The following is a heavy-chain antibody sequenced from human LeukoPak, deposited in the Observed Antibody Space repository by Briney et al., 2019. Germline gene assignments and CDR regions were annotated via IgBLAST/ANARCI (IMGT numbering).Heavy chain of an antibody. V-gene: IGHV4-4*09. CDR3: ARRQTFFDY. CDR2: IYTDGST. CDR1: GGSISSYF. Sequence: SETLSLTCTVSGGSISSYFWSWIRQPPGKGLEWIGYIYTDGSTIYNPSLKSRVTISLDTSKKQFSLKLTPVTAPDTAVYYCARRQTFFDYWGQGTLVTVSS. J-gene: IGHJ4*02.